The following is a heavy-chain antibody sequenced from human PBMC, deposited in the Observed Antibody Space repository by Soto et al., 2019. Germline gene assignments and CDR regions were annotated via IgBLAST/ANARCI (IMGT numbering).Heavy chain of an antibody. CDR2: IYWRGTQ. Sequence: QITLQESGPSVVKPTQTLTLTCSFSGFSFNDSGVAVGWVRQTPSKALEWLGLIYWRGTQRYGPSLDTRVTIHQDSSKNQVVLTMSNMAPVDTGPYFCIRRGEGRRDVDYWGQGALVTVSS. CDR1: GFSFNDSGVA. J-gene: IGHJ4*02. V-gene: IGHV2-5*05. CDR3: IRRGEGRRDVDY. D-gene: IGHD2-15*01.